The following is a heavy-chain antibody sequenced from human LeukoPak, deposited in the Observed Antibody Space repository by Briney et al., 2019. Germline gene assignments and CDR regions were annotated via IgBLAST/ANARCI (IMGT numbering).Heavy chain of an antibody. CDR2: IYYRWRT. CDR1: GGSISSYY. V-gene: IGHV4-59*01. CDR3: ERTTEAHSWRTRYYDYYMDV. D-gene: IGHD6-13*01. J-gene: IGHJ6*03. Sequence: AETLSLTCTVSGGSISSYYWSWIRQPPGKGLEWIGYIYYRWRTNYNPSLKSRVTISVDTSKNQFSLKLSSVTEADTAVYYCERTTEAHSWRTRYYDYYMDVWGKGTTVTVSS.